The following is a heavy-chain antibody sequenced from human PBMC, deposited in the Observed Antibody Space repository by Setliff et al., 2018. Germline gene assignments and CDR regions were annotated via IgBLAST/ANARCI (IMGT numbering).Heavy chain of an antibody. D-gene: IGHD3-3*01. CDR1: GGSFNVYF. J-gene: IGHJ4*02. CDR3: RYWSGYYNNDY. CDR2: ISHSGST. V-gene: IGHV4-34*01. Sequence: SETLSLTCAVYGGSFNVYFWSWIRQPPGKGLEWIGEISHSGSTNYNPSLKSRVTMSVDKSKNQFSLKLKSVTAADTAVYYCRYWSGYYNNDYWGQGTLVTVSS.